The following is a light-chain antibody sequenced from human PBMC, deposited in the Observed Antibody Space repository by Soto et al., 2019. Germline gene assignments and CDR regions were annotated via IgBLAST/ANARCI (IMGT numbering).Light chain of an antibody. CDR2: RNN. CDR1: TSNIGSNY. V-gene: IGLV1-47*01. J-gene: IGLJ1*01. CDR3: ATWDDSLNGFYV. Sequence: QSVLTQPTSASGTPGQGVTISCSGSTSNIGSNYVYWYQQLPGTDPKLIIYRNNQRPSGVPDRFSGSKSGTSASPAISGLRSDDEADYFCATWDDSLNGFYVFGTGTKLTVL.